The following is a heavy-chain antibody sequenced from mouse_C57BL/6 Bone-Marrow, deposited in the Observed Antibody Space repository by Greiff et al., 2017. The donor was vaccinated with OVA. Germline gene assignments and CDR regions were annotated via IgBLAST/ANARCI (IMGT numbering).Heavy chain of an antibody. CDR2: IWSGGST. J-gene: IGHJ3*01. CDR1: GFSLTSYG. D-gene: IGHD1-1*01. Sequence: VQVVESGPGLVLPSQSLSITCKVSGFSLTSYGVHCVRQSPGQGLEWLGVIWSGGSTDYNAAFISRLSISKDNSKSQVFFKMNSLQADDTAIYYCANYYGSSYGFAYWGQGTLVTVSA. CDR3: ANYYGSSYGFAY. V-gene: IGHV2-2*01.